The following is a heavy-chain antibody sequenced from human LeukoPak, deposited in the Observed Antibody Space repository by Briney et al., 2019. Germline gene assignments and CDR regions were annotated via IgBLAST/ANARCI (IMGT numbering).Heavy chain of an antibody. CDR3: ARSEGVPHSGYDPYYFDY. J-gene: IGHJ4*02. CDR2: ISSSSSYI. CDR1: GFTFSSYS. Sequence: TGGSLRLSCAAPGFTFSSYSMNWVRQATGKGLDLVSPISSSSSYIYYADSVKGRFTISRDNAKNSLYLQMNSLRAEDTAVYYCARSEGVPHSGYDPYYFDYWGQGTLVTVSS. V-gene: IGHV3-21*01. D-gene: IGHD5-12*01.